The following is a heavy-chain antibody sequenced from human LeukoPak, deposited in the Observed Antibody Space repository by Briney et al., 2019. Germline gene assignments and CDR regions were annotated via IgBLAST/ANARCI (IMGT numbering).Heavy chain of an antibody. J-gene: IGHJ4*02. V-gene: IGHV4-34*01. CDR3: ARGGYSGSYYGFDY. CDR1: GGSFSGYY. D-gene: IGHD1-26*01. Sequence: PSETLSLTCAVYGGSFSGYYWSWIRQPPGKGLEWIGYIYHSGSTYYNPSLKSRVTISVDRSKNQFSLKLSSVTAEDTAVYYCARGGYSGSYYGFDYWGQGTLVTVSS. CDR2: IYHSGST.